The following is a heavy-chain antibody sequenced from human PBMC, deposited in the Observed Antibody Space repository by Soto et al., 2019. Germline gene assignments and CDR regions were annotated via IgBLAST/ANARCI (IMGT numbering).Heavy chain of an antibody. CDR2: IIPMFGTA. V-gene: IGHV1-69*12. CDR3: ASGIQLWLRRINNGYSG. CDR1: GGTFSTYA. D-gene: IGHD5-18*01. J-gene: IGHJ4*02. Sequence: QVQLVQSGAEVKKPESSVKVSCKAPGGTFSTYAISWVRQAPGQGLEWMGGIIPMFGTANYAQRFQDRVTSNADESTNTVYMELSRLRSEDTAVYFCASGIQLWLRRINNGYSGWGQGTLVTVSS.